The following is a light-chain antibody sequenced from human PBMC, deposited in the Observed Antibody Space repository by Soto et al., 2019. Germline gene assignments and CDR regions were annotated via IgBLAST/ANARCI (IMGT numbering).Light chain of an antibody. CDR1: QIVSST. J-gene: IGKJ1*01. Sequence: EIVMTQSPATLSVSPVERATLSCRASQIVSSTLAWYQQKPGQAPRLLIYGASTRATGIPARFSGSGSGTEFTLTISSLQSEDFAVYYCQQYNNWPPWTFGQGTKVDIK. V-gene: IGKV3-15*01. CDR3: QQYNNWPPWT. CDR2: GAS.